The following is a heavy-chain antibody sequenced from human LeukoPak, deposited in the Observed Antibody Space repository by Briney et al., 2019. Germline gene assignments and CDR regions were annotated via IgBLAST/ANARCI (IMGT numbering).Heavy chain of an antibody. Sequence: GGSLRLSCAASGFIFDAYAMHWVRQRPGKGLEWVSSISWNSGHIDYTDSVKGRFTISRDNAKNSLSLQMNSLRAEDTAVYYCARELRYFDWLLYDYWGQGTLVTVSS. V-gene: IGHV3-9*01. J-gene: IGHJ4*02. D-gene: IGHD3-9*01. CDR1: GFIFDAYA. CDR3: ARELRYFDWLLYDY. CDR2: ISWNSGHI.